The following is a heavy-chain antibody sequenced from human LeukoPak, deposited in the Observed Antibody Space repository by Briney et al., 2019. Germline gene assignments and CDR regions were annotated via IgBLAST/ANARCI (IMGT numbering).Heavy chain of an antibody. CDR2: MNPNSGNT. J-gene: IGHJ4*02. Sequence: ASVKVSCKASGYTFTSYDINWVRQATGQGLEWMGWMNPNSGNTGYAQKFQGRVTMTRHTSISTAYMELSSLRSEDTAVYYCARNAVRGVIGIHTFDYWGQGTLVTVSS. CDR1: GYTFTSYD. D-gene: IGHD3-10*01. CDR3: ARNAVRGVIGIHTFDY. V-gene: IGHV1-8*01.